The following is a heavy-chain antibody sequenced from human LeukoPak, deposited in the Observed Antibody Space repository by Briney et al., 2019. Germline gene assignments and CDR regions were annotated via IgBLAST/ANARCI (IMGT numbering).Heavy chain of an antibody. D-gene: IGHD2-21*01. CDR2: IYSGGST. J-gene: IGHJ1*01. CDR3: ARDGGVVSTWYWFFQH. CDR1: GFTVSSNY. Sequence: PGGSLRLSCAASGFTVSSNYMSWVRQAPGKGLEWVSVIYSGGSTYYADSVKGRFTISRDSSKNTVYLQMSSLRADDTAVYYCARDGGVVSTWYWFFQHWGQGTLVTVSS. V-gene: IGHV3-53*01.